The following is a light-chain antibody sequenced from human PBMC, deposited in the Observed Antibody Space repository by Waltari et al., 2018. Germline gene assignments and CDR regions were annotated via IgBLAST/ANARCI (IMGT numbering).Light chain of an antibody. CDR2: GAA. Sequence: EIVLTQSPGTLSLSPAVRVTLSCRSSQSISSSFLAWYRQIPGQAPRLLIRGAASSATGSPDRFSGSGSGTDFTLTISRLGPEDFVVYYCQQYGSSPPFTFGQGTKLEI. CDR3: QQYGSSPPFT. J-gene: IGKJ2*01. CDR1: QSISSSF. V-gene: IGKV3-20*01.